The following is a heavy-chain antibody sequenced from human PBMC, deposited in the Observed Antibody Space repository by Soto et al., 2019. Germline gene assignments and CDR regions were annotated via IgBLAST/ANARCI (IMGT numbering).Heavy chain of an antibody. Sequence: SETLSLTCTVSGGSVNSGGSFWTWIRQPPGKGLEWIGFIFNSGTSNYNPSLKSRLTLSLDRSNNQFSLRLTSMTAADTAVYYCARAGYQIGLNDAFDFWGQGTMVTVSS. CDR3: ARAGYQIGLNDAFDF. J-gene: IGHJ3*01. V-gene: IGHV4-61*08. CDR1: GGSVNSGGSF. CDR2: IFNSGTS. D-gene: IGHD5-12*01.